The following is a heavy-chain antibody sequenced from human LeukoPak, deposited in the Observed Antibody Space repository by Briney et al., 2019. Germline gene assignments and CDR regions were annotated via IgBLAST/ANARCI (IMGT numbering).Heavy chain of an antibody. CDR3: ARGSLVVVTAQYYYYYGMDV. D-gene: IGHD2-21*02. V-gene: IGHV7-4-1*02. CDR2: INTNTGNP. J-gene: IGHJ6*02. CDR1: GYTFTSYA. Sequence: GASVKVSCKASGYTFTSYAMNWVRQAPGQRLEWMGWINTNTGNPTYAQGFTGRFVFSLDTSVSTAYLQISSLKAEDTAVYYCARGSLVVVTAQYYYYYGMDVWGQGTTVTVSS.